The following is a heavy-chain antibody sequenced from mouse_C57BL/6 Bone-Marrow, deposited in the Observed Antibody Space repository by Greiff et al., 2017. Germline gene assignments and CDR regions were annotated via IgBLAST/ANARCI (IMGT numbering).Heavy chain of an antibody. CDR3: ARRGHYYGSSYGYFDV. CDR1: GYTFTSYW. J-gene: IGHJ1*03. CDR2: IHPNSGST. V-gene: IGHV1-64*01. D-gene: IGHD1-1*01. Sequence: QVQLKQPGAELVKPGASVKLSCKASGYTFTSYWMHWVKQRPGQGLEWIGMIHPNSGSTNYNEKFKSKATLTVDKSSSTAYMQLSSLTSEDSAVYYCARRGHYYGSSYGYFDVWGTGTTVTVSS.